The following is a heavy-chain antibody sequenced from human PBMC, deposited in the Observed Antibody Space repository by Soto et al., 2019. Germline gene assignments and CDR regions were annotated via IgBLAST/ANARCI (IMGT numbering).Heavy chain of an antibody. J-gene: IGHJ5*02. CDR1: EGSIGGRGYY. CDR3: ARGSIWFGDGGWFDP. D-gene: IGHD3-10*01. CDR2: IYYSGST. V-gene: IGHV4-31*03. Sequence: TCSVSEGSIGGRGYYRIMKKKHPGKGLEWIGYIYYSGSTYYNPSLKSRVTISVDTSKNQFSLKLSSVTAADTAVYYFARGSIWFGDGGWFDPCGQGTLVTVPS.